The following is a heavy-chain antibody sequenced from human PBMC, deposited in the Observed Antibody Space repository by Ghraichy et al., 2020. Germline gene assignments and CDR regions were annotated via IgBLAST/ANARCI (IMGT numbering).Heavy chain of an antibody. V-gene: IGHV3-23*01. Sequence: GGSLRLSCVASGFSFSSYAMSWVRQASGKGLEWVSGISDSGGSTYYADSVKGRFTISRDNSKNTVYLQMNSLRAEDTAVYYCAKGGSENYGSSGYSLFFDYWGQGTLVTASS. J-gene: IGHJ4*02. CDR1: GFSFSSYA. CDR3: AKGGSENYGSSGYSLFFDY. CDR2: ISDSGGST. D-gene: IGHD3-22*01.